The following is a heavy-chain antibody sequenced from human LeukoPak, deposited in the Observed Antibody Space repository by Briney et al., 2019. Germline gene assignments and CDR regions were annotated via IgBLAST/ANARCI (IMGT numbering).Heavy chain of an antibody. J-gene: IGHJ4*02. CDR3: ARQPSPYCSSTSCYADYFDY. CDR2: IYPGDSET. Sequence: GESLKISCKGSGYSFTSYWIGWVRQMPGKGLEWMGIIYPGDSETRYSPSFQGQVTISADKSISTAYLQWSSLKASDTAMYYCARQPSPYCSSTSCYADYFDYRGQGTLVTVSS. D-gene: IGHD2-2*01. CDR1: GYSFTSYW. V-gene: IGHV5-51*01.